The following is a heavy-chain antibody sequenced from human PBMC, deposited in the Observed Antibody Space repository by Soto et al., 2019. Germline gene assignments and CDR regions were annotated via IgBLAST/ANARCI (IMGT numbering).Heavy chain of an antibody. CDR1: GYTFTSYY. D-gene: IGHD2-15*01. V-gene: IGHV1-46*01. J-gene: IGHJ6*02. CDR2: INPSGGST. Sequence: ASVKVSCKASGYTFTSYYMHWVRQAPGQGLEWMGIINPSGGSTSYAQKFQGRVTMTRDTSTSTVYMELSSLRSEDTAVYYCARDVVVVAATPYGMDVWGQGTTVTVSS. CDR3: ARDVVVVAATPYGMDV.